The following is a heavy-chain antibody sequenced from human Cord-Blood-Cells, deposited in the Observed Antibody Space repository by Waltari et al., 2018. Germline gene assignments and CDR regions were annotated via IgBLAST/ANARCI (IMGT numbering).Heavy chain of an antibody. Sequence: QVQLQESGPGLVKPSETLSLTCNVSGGSFRSYYWTWIRPPPGKGLEWIGYIYYSGSPTYNPSLKSRVTISVDTSKNQFSLKLSSVTAADTAVYYCARHEPRIAAAGTFDYWGQGTLVTVSS. CDR2: IYYSGSP. D-gene: IGHD6-13*01. CDR3: ARHEPRIAAAGTFDY. V-gene: IGHV4-59*08. J-gene: IGHJ4*02. CDR1: GGSFRSYY.